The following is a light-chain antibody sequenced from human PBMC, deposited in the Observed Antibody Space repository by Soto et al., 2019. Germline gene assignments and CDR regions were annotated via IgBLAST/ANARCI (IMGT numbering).Light chain of an antibody. J-gene: IGKJ1*01. Sequence: EIVLTQSPGTLSLSPGERATLSCRASQSVGSNFLAWYQQKPGQSPRLLIYGASRRATAIPDRFSGSGSATEFTLTISRLEPEEFAVYYCQQYGRSPRSFGQGTKVEIK. V-gene: IGKV3-20*01. CDR1: QSVGSNF. CDR2: GAS. CDR3: QQYGRSPRS.